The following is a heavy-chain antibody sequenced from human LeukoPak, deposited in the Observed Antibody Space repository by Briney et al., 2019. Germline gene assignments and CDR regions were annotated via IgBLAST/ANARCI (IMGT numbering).Heavy chain of an antibody. CDR1: GGSISSSSYY. D-gene: IGHD2-21*02. CDR2: IYYSGST. J-gene: IGHJ4*02. V-gene: IGHV4-39*01. CDR3: ARRSWVTDY. Sequence: SETLSLTCTVSGGSISSSSYYWGWIRQPPGKGLEWIGSIYYSGSTYYNPSLKSRVTISVDTSKNQFSLKLSSVTAADTAVYYCARRSWVTDYWGQGTLVTVSS.